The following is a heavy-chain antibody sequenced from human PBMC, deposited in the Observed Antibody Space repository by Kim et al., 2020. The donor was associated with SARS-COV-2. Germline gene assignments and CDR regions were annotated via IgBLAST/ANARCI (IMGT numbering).Heavy chain of an antibody. D-gene: IGHD3-22*01. CDR1: GYTFTSYG. CDR2: ISAYNGNT. V-gene: IGHV1-18*01. Sequence: ASVKVSCKASGYTFTSYGISWVRQAPGQGLEWMGWISAYNGNTNYAQKLQGRVTMTTDTSTSTAYMELRSLRSDDTAVYYCARVTDSSGYLSYYFDYWGQGTLVTVSS. CDR3: ARVTDSSGYLSYYFDY. J-gene: IGHJ4*02.